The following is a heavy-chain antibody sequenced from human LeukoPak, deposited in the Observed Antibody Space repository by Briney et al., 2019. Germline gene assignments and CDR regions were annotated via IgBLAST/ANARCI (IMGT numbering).Heavy chain of an antibody. CDR3: ARGGSTGWSPGLFYYFDY. Sequence: SETLSLTCAVYGGSFSGYYWSWVRQPPGKGLEWIGEINHSGSTNYNPSLKSRVTISVDTSKNQFSLKLSSVTAADTAVYYCARGGSTGWSPGLFYYFDYWGQGTLVTVSS. CDR2: INHSGST. J-gene: IGHJ4*02. D-gene: IGHD1-26*01. CDR1: GGSFSGYY. V-gene: IGHV4-34*01.